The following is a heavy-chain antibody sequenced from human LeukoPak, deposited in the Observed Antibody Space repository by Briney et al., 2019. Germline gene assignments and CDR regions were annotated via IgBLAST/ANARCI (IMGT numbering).Heavy chain of an antibody. CDR1: GDSVTNTRYY. CDR2: IYYSGST. V-gene: IGHV4-61*05. Sequence: SETLSLTCTVSGDSVTNTRYYWGWIRQPPGKGLEWIGYIYYSGSTNYNPSLKSRVTISVDTSKNQFSLKLSSVTAADTAVYYCARVTRGYSGHDQFDYWGQGTLVTVSS. D-gene: IGHD5-12*01. J-gene: IGHJ4*02. CDR3: ARVTRGYSGHDQFDY.